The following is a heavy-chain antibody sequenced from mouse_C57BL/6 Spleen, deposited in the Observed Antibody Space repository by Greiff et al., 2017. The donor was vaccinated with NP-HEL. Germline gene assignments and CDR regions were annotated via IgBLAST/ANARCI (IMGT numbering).Heavy chain of an antibody. Sequence: QVQLKESGPGLVQPSQSLSITCTVSGFSLTSYGVHWVRQSPGKGLEWLGVIWSGGSTDYNAAFISRLSISKDNSKSQVFFKMNSLQADDTAIYYCARDSLYYYGSSSYFDVWGTGTTVTVSS. CDR1: GFSLTSYG. CDR3: ARDSLYYYGSSSYFDV. J-gene: IGHJ1*03. D-gene: IGHD1-1*01. V-gene: IGHV2-2*01. CDR2: IWSGGST.